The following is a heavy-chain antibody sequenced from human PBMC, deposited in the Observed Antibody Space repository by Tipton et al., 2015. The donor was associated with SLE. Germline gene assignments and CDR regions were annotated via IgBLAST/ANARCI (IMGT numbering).Heavy chain of an antibody. CDR3: AKGMVRGVILSH. V-gene: IGHV4-34*01. J-gene: IGHJ4*02. D-gene: IGHD3-10*01. Sequence: TLSLTCAVYGGSFSGYYWSWIRQPPGKGLEWIGEINHSANTNYNPSLKSRVTISVDTSKSQFSVKLSSVTAADTAVYYCAKGMVRGVILSHWGQGTLVTVSS. CDR1: GGSFSGYY. CDR2: INHSANT.